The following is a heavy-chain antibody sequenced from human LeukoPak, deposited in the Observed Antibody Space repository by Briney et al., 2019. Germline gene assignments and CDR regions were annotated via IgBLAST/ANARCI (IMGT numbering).Heavy chain of an antibody. CDR1: GGSISSYY. J-gene: IGHJ5*02. V-gene: IGHV4-59*01. Sequence: PSETLSLTCTVSGGSISSYYWSWIRQPPGKGLEWIGYIYYSGSTNYSHSLKSRVTISVDTSKNQFSLKLSSVTAADTAVYYCARAMVPAANDDWFDPWGQGTLVTVSS. CDR2: IYYSGST. D-gene: IGHD2-2*01. CDR3: ARAMVPAANDDWFDP.